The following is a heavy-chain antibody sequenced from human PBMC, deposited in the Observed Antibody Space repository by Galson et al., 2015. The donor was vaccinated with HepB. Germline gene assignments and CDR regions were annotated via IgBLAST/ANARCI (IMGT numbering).Heavy chain of an antibody. CDR1: GFTFGSYA. CDR2: ISYDGSNK. J-gene: IGHJ3*02. Sequence: LRLSCAASGFTFGSYAMHWVRQAPGKGLEWVAIISYDGSNKYYADSVKGRFTISRDNSKNTLYLQMNSLRAEDTAVYYCARDLQLADAFDIWGQGTMVTVSS. D-gene: IGHD6-6*01. V-gene: IGHV3-30-3*01. CDR3: ARDLQLADAFDI.